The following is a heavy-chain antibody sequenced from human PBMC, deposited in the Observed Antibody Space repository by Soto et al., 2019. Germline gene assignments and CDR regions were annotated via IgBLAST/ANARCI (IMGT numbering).Heavy chain of an antibody. Sequence: PSETLSLTCTVSGGSISSYYWSWIRQPPGKGLEWIGYIYYSGSTNYNPSLKSRATISVDTSKNQFSLKLSSVTAADTAVYYCARASIGGIAAAGPQVDMDVWGQGTTVTVSS. CDR3: ARASIGGIAAAGPQVDMDV. V-gene: IGHV4-59*01. J-gene: IGHJ6*02. CDR2: IYYSGST. CDR1: GGSISSYY. D-gene: IGHD6-13*01.